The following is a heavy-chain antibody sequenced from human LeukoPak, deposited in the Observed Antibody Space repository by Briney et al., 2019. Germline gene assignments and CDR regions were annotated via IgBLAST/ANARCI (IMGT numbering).Heavy chain of an antibody. CDR2: IYTGGVT. V-gene: IGHV4-59*08. CDR3: WRHANVLHAWAYYFDY. Sequence: SETLSLTCTVSGVSTRSHNWNWVRQSPGKGLEWIGYIYTGGVTKYNPSLSSRVSTSIDTCNNNFSLRLSSVTPADSAAFYSWRHANVLHAWAYYFDYWGQGTLVTVSS. D-gene: IGHD1-26*01. J-gene: IGHJ4*02. CDR1: GVSTRSHN.